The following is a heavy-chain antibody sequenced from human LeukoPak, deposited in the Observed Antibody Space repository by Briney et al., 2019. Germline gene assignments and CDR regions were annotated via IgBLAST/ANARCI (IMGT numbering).Heavy chain of an antibody. V-gene: IGHV4-39*01. D-gene: IGHD5-18*01. CDR1: GGSISSSNYY. CDR2: IYYSGST. CDR3: ARLHTALVYFDY. J-gene: IGHJ4*02. Sequence: SETLSLTCTVSGGSISSSNYYWDWIRQPPGKGLEWIGSIYYSGSTYYNPSLKSRVTISVDTSKNQFSLKLSSVTAADTAVYYCARLHTALVYFDYRGQGTLVTVSS.